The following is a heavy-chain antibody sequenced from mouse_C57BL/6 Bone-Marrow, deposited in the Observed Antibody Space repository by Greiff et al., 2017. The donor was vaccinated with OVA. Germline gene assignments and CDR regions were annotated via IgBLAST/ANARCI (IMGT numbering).Heavy chain of an antibody. D-gene: IGHD1-2*01. CDR3: AREGAHYYATWDY. CDR2: IDPSDSYT. CDR1: GYTFTSYW. V-gene: IGHV1-69*01. J-gene: IGHJ2*01. Sequence: VQLQQSGAELVMPGASVKLSCKASGYTFTSYWMHWVKQRPGQGLEWIGEIDPSDSYTNYNQKFKGKSTLTVDKSSSTAYMQLSSLTSEDSAVYYCAREGAHYYATWDYWGQGTTLTVSS.